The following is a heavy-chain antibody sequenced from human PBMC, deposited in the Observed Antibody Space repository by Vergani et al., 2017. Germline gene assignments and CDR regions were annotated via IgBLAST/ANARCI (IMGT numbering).Heavy chain of an antibody. J-gene: IGHJ6*03. CDR3: TTTPWPYYYMDV. D-gene: IGHD2-15*01. CDR1: GLSFTNAW. Sequence: EVQLVESGGGLVKPGGSLRLSCAASGLSFTNAWMTWVRQAPGKGLEWIGRIKSERDGGTTDYTAPVKGRFNIFRDDSKNMLYLEMTSLKIEDTAVYYCTTTPWPYYYMDVWGKGTTVTVSS. CDR2: IKSERDGGTT. V-gene: IGHV3-15*01.